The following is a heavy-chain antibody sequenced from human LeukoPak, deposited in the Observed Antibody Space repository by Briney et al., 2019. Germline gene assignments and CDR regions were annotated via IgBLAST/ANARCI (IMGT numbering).Heavy chain of an antibody. CDR1: GYTFTGYY. Sequence: ASVKVSCKASGYTFTGYYIHWVRQATGQGLEWMGWMNPNSGNTGYAQKFQGRVTMTRNTSISTAYMELSSLRSEDTAVYYCARARDYDILAGYGYFDYWGPGTLVTVSS. D-gene: IGHD3-9*01. V-gene: IGHV1-8*02. CDR3: ARARDYDILAGYGYFDY. CDR2: MNPNSGNT. J-gene: IGHJ4*02.